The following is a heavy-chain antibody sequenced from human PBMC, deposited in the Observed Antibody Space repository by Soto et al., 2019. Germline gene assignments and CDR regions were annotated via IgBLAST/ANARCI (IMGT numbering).Heavy chain of an antibody. Sequence: ASVKVSCKASGGTFSSYAISWVRQAPGQGLEWMGGIIPIFGTANYAQKFQGRVTITADESTSTAYMELSSLRSEDTAVYYCARDLYDFWSGYPDYYYGMDVWGQGTTVTVSS. CDR2: IIPIFGTA. D-gene: IGHD3-3*01. J-gene: IGHJ6*02. CDR1: GGTFSSYA. V-gene: IGHV1-69*13. CDR3: ARDLYDFWSGYPDYYYGMDV.